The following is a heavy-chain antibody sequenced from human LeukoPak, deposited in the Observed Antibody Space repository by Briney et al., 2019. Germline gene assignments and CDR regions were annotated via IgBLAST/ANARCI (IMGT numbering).Heavy chain of an antibody. J-gene: IGHJ4*02. CDR1: GYSFTSYW. CDR3: ARQTRGYSYGYYFDY. CDR2: IYPGDSDT. V-gene: IGHV5-51*01. D-gene: IGHD5-18*01. Sequence: GESLKISCKGSGYSFTSYWIGWVRQMPGKGLEWMGIIYPGDSDTRYSPSFQGQVTISADKSISTAYLQWSSLKASDTAMYYCARQTRGYSYGYYFDYWGRGTLVTVSS.